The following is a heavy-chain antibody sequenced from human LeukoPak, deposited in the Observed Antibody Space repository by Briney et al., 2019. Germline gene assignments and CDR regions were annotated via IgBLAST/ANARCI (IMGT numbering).Heavy chain of an antibody. V-gene: IGHV4-4*07. D-gene: IGHD5-12*01. CDR3: ARGNGYAFDWFDP. CDR1: GGSISSYY. J-gene: IGHJ5*02. Sequence: SETLSPTCTVSGGSISSYYWSWIRQPAGKGLEWIGRIYTSGSTNYNPSLKSRVTMSLDTSKNQFSLRLSSVTAADTAVYYCARGNGYAFDWFDPWGQGTLVTVSS. CDR2: IYTSGST.